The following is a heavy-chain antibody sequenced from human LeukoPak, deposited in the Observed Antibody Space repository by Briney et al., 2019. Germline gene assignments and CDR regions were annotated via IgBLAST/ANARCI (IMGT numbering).Heavy chain of an antibody. D-gene: IGHD2-2*01. V-gene: IGHV3-23*01. J-gene: IGHJ4*02. CDR2: VGGRGVKT. Sequence: GGSLRLSCAASGFTFSNYAIHWVRQAPGKGLEWVSIVGGRGVKTNYADSVKGRFTISRDNSKNTVYLQMNSLRAEDTAVYYCAKRGDCSGTCTYDYWGQGTLVTVSS. CDR1: GFTFSNYA. CDR3: AKRGDCSGTCTYDY.